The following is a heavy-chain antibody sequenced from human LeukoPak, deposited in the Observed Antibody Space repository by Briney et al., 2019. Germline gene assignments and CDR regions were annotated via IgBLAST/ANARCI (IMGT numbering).Heavy chain of an antibody. CDR1: GYTFTGYY. D-gene: IGHD2-15*01. CDR3: ARDLGGLSITDGFDI. V-gene: IGHV1-2*02. J-gene: IGHJ3*02. CDR2: INPNNGAT. Sequence: GASVKVSCKASGYTFTGYYMHWVRQAPGQGLEWMGWINPNNGATNYAQNFQGRVTMTRDTSISTAYMELSRVKSDDTAVYYCARDLGGLSITDGFDIWGQGTMVTVSS.